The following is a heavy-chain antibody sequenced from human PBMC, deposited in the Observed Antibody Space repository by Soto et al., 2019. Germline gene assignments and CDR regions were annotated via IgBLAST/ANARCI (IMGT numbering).Heavy chain of an antibody. CDR2: IYSGGST. J-gene: IGHJ5*02. Sequence: GGSLRLSCAASGFTVSSNYMSWVRQAPGKGLEWVSVIYSGGSTYYADSVKGRFTISRDNSKNTLYLQMNSLRAEDTAVYYCARGGRYCSSTSCYVIDPWGQGTLVTVS. CDR3: ARGGRYCSSTSCYVIDP. D-gene: IGHD2-2*01. V-gene: IGHV3-53*01. CDR1: GFTVSSNY.